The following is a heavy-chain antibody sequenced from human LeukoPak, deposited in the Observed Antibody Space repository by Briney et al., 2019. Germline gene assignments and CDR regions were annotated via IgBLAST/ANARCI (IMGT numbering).Heavy chain of an antibody. CDR3: ARDWDGDSSPYYYYMDV. CDR1: GYTFTGYY. CDR2: INPNSGGT. J-gene: IGHJ6*03. V-gene: IGHV1-2*02. D-gene: IGHD5-18*01. Sequence: ASVKVSCKASGYTFTGYYMHWVRQAPGQGLEWMGWINPNSGGTNYAQKFQGRVTMTRDTYISTAYMELSRLRSDDTAVYYCARDWDGDSSPYYYYMDVWGKGTTVTVSS.